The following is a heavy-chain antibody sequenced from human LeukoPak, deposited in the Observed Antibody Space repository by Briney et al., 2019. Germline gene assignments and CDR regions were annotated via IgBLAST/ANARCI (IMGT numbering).Heavy chain of an antibody. CDR1: GGSISSRNYY. Sequence: SETLSLTCTVSGGSISSRNYYWSWIRQPPGKGLEWIGFIHYSGDTYYKPSLKSRLTISLDTSKNLFSLNVNSVTAADTAVYFCASNYWSYYYNAMDVWGQGTTVTVSS. J-gene: IGHJ6*02. D-gene: IGHD2-8*02. CDR2: IHYSGDT. CDR3: ASNYWSYYYNAMDV. V-gene: IGHV4-30-4*01.